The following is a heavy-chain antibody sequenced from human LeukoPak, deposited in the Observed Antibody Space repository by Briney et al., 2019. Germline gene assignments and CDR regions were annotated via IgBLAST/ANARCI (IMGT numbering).Heavy chain of an antibody. CDR2: IYYSGST. Sequence: SETLSLTCTVSGGSISSYYWSWIRQPPGKGLEWIGYIYYSGSTNYNPSLKSRVTISVDTSKNQFSLKLSSVTAADTAVYYCARGPPSYSSWYVGWFDPWGQGTLVTVSS. CDR3: ARGPPSYSSWYVGWFDP. V-gene: IGHV4-59*01. D-gene: IGHD6-13*01. CDR1: GGSISSYY. J-gene: IGHJ5*02.